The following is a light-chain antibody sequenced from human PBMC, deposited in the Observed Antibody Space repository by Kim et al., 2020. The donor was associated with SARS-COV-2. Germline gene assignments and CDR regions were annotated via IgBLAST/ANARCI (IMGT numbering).Light chain of an antibody. CDR2: AAS. Sequence: ASVGDRVIITCRASQCIANNLVWVQQKPGKAPKSLIYAASSLESGVPSRFSGSGSGTEFTLTISSLQPEDYATYYCQQYDVYPRTFGQGTKVDIK. V-gene: IGKV1-16*01. J-gene: IGKJ1*01. CDR1: QCIANN. CDR3: QQYDVYPRT.